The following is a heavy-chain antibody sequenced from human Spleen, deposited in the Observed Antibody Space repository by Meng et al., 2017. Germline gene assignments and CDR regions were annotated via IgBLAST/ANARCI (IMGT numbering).Heavy chain of an antibody. D-gene: IGHD3-10*01. J-gene: IGHJ4*02. V-gene: IGHV3-74*01. CDR3: AEQPGGFGEPDY. CDR1: GFTFSSNW. CDR2: VNSDGSIT. Sequence: GESLKISCAASGFTFSSNWMHWVRQTPGKGLVWVSRVNSDGSITTYADSVKGRFTISRDNSKTTLYLQMNSLRAEDTAVYYCAEQPGGFGEPDYWGQGTLVTVSS.